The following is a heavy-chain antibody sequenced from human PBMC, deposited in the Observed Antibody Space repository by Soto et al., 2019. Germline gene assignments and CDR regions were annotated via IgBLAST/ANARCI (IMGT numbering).Heavy chain of an antibody. V-gene: IGHV1-69*02. CDR3: ATSYGSGYRAFDY. CDR2: VNPILSLS. D-gene: IGHD3-10*01. J-gene: IGHJ4*02. CDR1: GDTFSFYS. Sequence: QVQLVQSGAEVKRPGSSVKVSCKASGDTFSFYSINWVRQAPGLGLEWMGRVNPILSLSNYAQRFQGRVTMPADKSTSTGYMVISSLRSEDTAIYYCATSYGSGYRAFDYWGQGAQVIVSS.